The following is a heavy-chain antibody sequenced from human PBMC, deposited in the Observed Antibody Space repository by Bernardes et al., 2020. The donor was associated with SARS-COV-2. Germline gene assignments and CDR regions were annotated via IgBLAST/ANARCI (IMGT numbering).Heavy chain of an antibody. CDR3: ISWVPNPVGY. CDR1: GFTFDDYA. J-gene: IGHJ4*02. Sequence: GGSLRLSCAASGFTFDDYAMHWVRQAPGKGLEWVSGISWNSGSIGYADSVKGRFTISRDNAKNSLYLQMNSLRAEDTALYYCISWVPNPVGYWGQGTLVTVSS. V-gene: IGHV3-9*01. CDR2: ISWNSGSI. D-gene: IGHD1-26*01.